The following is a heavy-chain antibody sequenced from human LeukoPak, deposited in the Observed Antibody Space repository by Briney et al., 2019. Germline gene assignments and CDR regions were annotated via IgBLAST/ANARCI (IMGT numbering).Heavy chain of an antibody. J-gene: IGHJ4*02. CDR2: IIPIFGTA. D-gene: IGHD3-9*01. CDR3: ARPYDILTGYYPGYGY. Sequence: ASVKVSCKASGYTFTGYYMHWVRQAPGQGLEWMGGIIPIFGTANYAQKFQGRVTITADESTSTAYMELSSLRSEDTAVYYCARPYDILTGYYPGYGYWGQGTLVTVSS. CDR1: GYTFTGYY. V-gene: IGHV1-69*13.